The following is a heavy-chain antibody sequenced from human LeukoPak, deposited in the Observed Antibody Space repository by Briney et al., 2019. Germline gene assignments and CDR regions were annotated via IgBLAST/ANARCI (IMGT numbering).Heavy chain of an antibody. J-gene: IGHJ6*03. CDR1: GFTFTSYA. Sequence: GGSLRLSCAASGFTFTSYAMNWVRQAPGKGLEWVSAISGSGGNTYYADSVKGRFTISRDNSKNTLYLQMNSLRAEDTAVYYCAKAGSSFYYYYMDVWGKGTTVTISS. D-gene: IGHD2-2*01. CDR3: AKAGSSFYYYYMDV. CDR2: ISGSGGNT. V-gene: IGHV3-23*01.